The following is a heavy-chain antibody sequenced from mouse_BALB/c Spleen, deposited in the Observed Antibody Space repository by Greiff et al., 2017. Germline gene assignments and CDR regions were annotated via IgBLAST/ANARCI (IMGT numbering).Heavy chain of an antibody. Sequence: QVQLQQSGPELVKPGASVKISCKASGYSFTSYYIHWVKQRPGQGLEWIGWIFPGSGNTKYNEKFKGKATLTADTSSSTAYMQLSSLTSEDSAVYFCARRGYDYGFDYWGQGTTLTVSS. CDR3: ARRGYDYGFDY. CDR1: GYSFTSYY. CDR2: IFPGSGNT. J-gene: IGHJ2*01. V-gene: IGHV1-66*01. D-gene: IGHD2-4*01.